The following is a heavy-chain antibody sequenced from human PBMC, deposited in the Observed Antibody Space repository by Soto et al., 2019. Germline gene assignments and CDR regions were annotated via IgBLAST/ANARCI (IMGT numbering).Heavy chain of an antibody. Sequence: SETLSLTCTVSGGSISSYYWSWIRQPPGKGLEWIGYIYYSGSTSYNPSLKSRVTISVDTSKNQFSLKLSSVTAADTAVYYCASFPTYYYDSSGMNPWGQGTLVTVSS. V-gene: IGHV4-59*01. D-gene: IGHD3-22*01. J-gene: IGHJ5*02. CDR3: ASFPTYYYDSSGMNP. CDR2: IYYSGST. CDR1: GGSISSYY.